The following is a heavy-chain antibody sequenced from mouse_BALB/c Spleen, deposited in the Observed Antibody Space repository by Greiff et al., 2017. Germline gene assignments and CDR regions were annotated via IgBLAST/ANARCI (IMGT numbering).Heavy chain of an antibody. J-gene: IGHJ3*01. CDR2: IYPGSGST. CDR1: GYTFTSYW. CDR3: TIPYGNYVWFAY. Sequence: LQQPGSELVRPGASVKLSCKASGYTFTSYWMHWVKQRHGQGLEWIGNIYPGSGSTNYDEKFKSKGTLTVDTSSSTAYMHLSSLTSEDSAVYYCTIPYGNYVWFAYWGQGTLVTVSA. D-gene: IGHD2-1*01. V-gene: IGHV1S22*01.